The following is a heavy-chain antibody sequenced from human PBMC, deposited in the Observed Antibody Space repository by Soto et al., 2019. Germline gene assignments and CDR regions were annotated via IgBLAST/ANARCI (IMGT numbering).Heavy chain of an antibody. D-gene: IGHD1-1*01. CDR3: AKEHYMYNWNDVFIH. CDR1: GFTFSSYG. CDR2: ISYDGSNK. J-gene: IGHJ4*02. Sequence: QVQLVESGGGVVQPGRSLRLSCAASGFTFSSYGMHWVRQAPGKGLEWVAVISYDGSNKYYADSVKGRFTISRDNSKNTLYLQMNSLRAEDTAVYYCAKEHYMYNWNDVFIHWGQGTLVTVSS. V-gene: IGHV3-30*18.